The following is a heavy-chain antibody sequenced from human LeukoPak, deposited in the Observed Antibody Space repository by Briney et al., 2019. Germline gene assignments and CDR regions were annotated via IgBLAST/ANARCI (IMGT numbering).Heavy chain of an antibody. Sequence: ASVKVSCKASGYSFTGYYIHWVRQAPGQGLAWMGWINPYRGDTTYAQKFQGRLTLTRDTSISTAYMEVSRLKSDDTAVYYCARTNGGYEYYWGQGTLVTVSS. J-gene: IGHJ4*02. CDR2: INPYRGDT. D-gene: IGHD5-12*01. CDR3: ARTNGGYEYY. CDR1: GYSFTGYY. V-gene: IGHV1-2*02.